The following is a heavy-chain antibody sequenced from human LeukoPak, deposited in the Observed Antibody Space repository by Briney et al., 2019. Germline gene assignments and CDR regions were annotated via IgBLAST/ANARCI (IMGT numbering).Heavy chain of an antibody. V-gene: IGHV3-23*01. Sequence: GGSLRLSCAASGFTFSSYAMSWVRQAPGKGLEWVSAISVSGGTTYYADSVKGRFTISRDNSKNTLYLQMNSLRAEDTAVYYCAKYGSSWYSFFDYWGQGTLVTVSS. CDR2: ISVSGGTT. CDR1: GFTFSSYA. J-gene: IGHJ4*02. CDR3: AKYGSSWYSFFDY. D-gene: IGHD6-13*01.